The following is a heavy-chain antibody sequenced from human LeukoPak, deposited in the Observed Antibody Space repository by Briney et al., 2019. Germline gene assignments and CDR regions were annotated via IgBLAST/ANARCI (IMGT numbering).Heavy chain of an antibody. CDR1: GYTFTIYG. CDR2: ISAYNGDT. CDR3: ARAQWLVRTDY. J-gene: IGHJ4*02. V-gene: IGHV1-18*01. Sequence: VASVNISCTASGYTFTIYGISWVRQAPGQGLEWMGWISAYNGDTNYAQKLQGRVTMTTDTSTSTAYMELRSLRSDDTAVYYCARAQWLVRTDYWGQGTLVTVSS. D-gene: IGHD6-19*01.